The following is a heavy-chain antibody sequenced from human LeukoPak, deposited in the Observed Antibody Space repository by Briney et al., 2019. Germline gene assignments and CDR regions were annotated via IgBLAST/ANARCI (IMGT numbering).Heavy chain of an antibody. CDR3: ARGSGYYYLDY. J-gene: IGHJ4*02. CDR2: MNTDGSEI. V-gene: IGHV3-74*01. CDR1: GFTFSDYW. D-gene: IGHD5-18*01. Sequence: GGSLRLSCAASGFTFSDYWMRWVRQAPGKGLVWVLGMNTDGSEIRYADSVKGRFTISRDNAMNTVYLQMNSLRVEDTAMFYCARGSGYYYLDYWGQGALVTVSS.